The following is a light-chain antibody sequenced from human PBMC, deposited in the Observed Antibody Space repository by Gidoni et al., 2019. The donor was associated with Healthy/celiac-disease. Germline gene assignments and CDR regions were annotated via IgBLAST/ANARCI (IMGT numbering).Light chain of an antibody. CDR3: QQYNNWPPSWT. CDR1: QSVSSN. CDR2: GAS. V-gene: IGKV3-15*01. Sequence: EIVMTKSPATLSVSPGERATLSCMASQSVSSNLAWYQQKPGQAPRLLIYGASTRATGIPARFSGSGSGTEFTLTISSLQSEDFAVYYCQQYNNWPPSWTFGQGTKVEIK. J-gene: IGKJ1*01.